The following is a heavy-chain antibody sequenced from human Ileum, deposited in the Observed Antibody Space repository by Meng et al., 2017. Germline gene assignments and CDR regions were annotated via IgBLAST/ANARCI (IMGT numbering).Heavy chain of an antibody. J-gene: IGHJ4*02. D-gene: IGHD3-3*01. Sequence: ESLKISCAASGFSVSSDFMIWVRQAPGKGLEWVSMIHRTAGTFFAESVKGRFTISRDNSKNTLYLQMDSLRTEDTAVYYCANRFVWGLGTLVTVSS. CDR3: ANRFV. CDR1: GFSVSSDF. CDR2: IHRTAGT. V-gene: IGHV3-66*02.